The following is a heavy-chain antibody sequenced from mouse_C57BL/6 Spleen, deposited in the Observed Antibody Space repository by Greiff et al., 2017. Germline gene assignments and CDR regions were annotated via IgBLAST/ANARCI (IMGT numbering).Heavy chain of an antibody. Sequence: QVQLKQPGAELVKPGASVKLSCKASGYTFTSYWMHWVKQRPGQGLEWIGMIHPNSGSINYNEKFKSKATLTVDKSSSTAYMQLSSLTSEDSAVYYCARDSSGYGYWGQGTTLTVSS. V-gene: IGHV1-64*01. CDR1: GYTFTSYW. D-gene: IGHD3-2*02. CDR2: IHPNSGSI. CDR3: ARDSSGYGY. J-gene: IGHJ2*01.